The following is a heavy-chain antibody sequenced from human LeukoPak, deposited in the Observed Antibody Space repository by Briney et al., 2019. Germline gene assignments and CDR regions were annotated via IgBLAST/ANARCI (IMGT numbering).Heavy chain of an antibody. Sequence: GGALRQSFVTPRFTFSSYGMHSVRQARAKGLGRVPFIRYDGSNRYYADSVKGRFTISRDNSKNTLYLQMNSLRAEDTAVYYCAPRVVVIAAPFDYWGQGTLVTVSS. CDR1: RFTFSSYG. J-gene: IGHJ4*02. CDR3: APRVVVIAAPFDY. CDR2: IRYDGSNR. D-gene: IGHD2-21*01. V-gene: IGHV3-30*02.